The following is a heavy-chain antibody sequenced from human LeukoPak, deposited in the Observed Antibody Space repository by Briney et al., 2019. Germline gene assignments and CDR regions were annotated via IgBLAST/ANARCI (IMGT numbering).Heavy chain of an antibody. J-gene: IGHJ5*02. Sequence: SETLSLTCTVSGYSISSGYYWGWIRQPPGKGLEWIGSIYHSGSTYYNPSLKSRVTISVDTSKNQFSLKLSSVTAADTAVYYCARDPSLYSRGGVGVWFDPWGQGTLVTVSS. V-gene: IGHV4-38-2*02. CDR2: IYHSGST. CDR1: GYSISSGYY. CDR3: ARDPSLYSRGGVGVWFDP. D-gene: IGHD6-13*01.